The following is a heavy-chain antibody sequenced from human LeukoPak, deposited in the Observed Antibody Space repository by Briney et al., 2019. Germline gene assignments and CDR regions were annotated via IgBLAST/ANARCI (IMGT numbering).Heavy chain of an antibody. J-gene: IGHJ6*02. CDR1: GFTFSSYG. CDR3: AKDHVWFGELGSYYYGMDV. CDR2: IRYDGSNK. V-gene: IGHV3-30*02. Sequence: GGSLRLSCAASGFTFSSYGMHWVRQAPGKGLEWVAFIRYDGSNKYYADSVKGRFTISRDNSKNTLYLQMNSLRAEDTAVYYCAKDHVWFGELGSYYYGMDVWGQGTTVTVSS. D-gene: IGHD3-10*01.